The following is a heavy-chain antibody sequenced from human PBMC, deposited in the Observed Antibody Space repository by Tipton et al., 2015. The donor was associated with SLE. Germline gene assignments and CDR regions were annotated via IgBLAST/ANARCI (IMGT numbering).Heavy chain of an antibody. CDR3: ARHRLLNDNLDY. J-gene: IGHJ4*02. D-gene: IGHD1-1*01. V-gene: IGHV4-39*01. Sequence: TLSLTCTVSGVSISSSSYCWGWIRQPPVKGLEWIGSIFYSGSTYYDPSLKSRVTISVDTSKNQFSLKVSSVTAADTAVYYCARHRLLNDNLDYWGQGTLVTVSS. CDR2: IFYSGST. CDR1: GVSISSSSYC.